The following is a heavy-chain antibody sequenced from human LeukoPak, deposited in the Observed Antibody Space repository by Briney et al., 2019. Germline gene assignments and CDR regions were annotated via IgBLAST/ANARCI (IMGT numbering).Heavy chain of an antibody. Sequence: SETLSLTCTVSGGSISSYYWSWIRQPPGKGLEWIGYIYYSGSTNYNPSLKSRVTISVDTSKNQFSLKLSSVTAADTAVYYCARVQGYYGSGSQGYFDYWGQGTLVTVSS. D-gene: IGHD3-10*01. CDR3: ARVQGYYGSGSQGYFDY. V-gene: IGHV4-59*12. J-gene: IGHJ4*02. CDR1: GGSISSYY. CDR2: IYYSGST.